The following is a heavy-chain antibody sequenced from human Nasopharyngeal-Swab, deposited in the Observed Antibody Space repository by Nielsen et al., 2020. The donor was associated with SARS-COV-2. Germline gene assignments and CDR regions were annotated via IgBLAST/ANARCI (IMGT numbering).Heavy chain of an antibody. V-gene: IGHV1-69*13. CDR2: IIPIFGTA. CDR3: ARGFIQLLHPYYYYYMDV. J-gene: IGHJ6*03. D-gene: IGHD2-2*01. CDR1: GGTFSSYA. Sequence: SVKVSCKASGGTFSSYAISWVRQAPGRGLEWMGGIIPIFGTANYAQKFQGRVTITADESTSTAYMELSSLRSEDTAVYYCARGFIQLLHPYYYYYMDVWGKGTTVTVFS.